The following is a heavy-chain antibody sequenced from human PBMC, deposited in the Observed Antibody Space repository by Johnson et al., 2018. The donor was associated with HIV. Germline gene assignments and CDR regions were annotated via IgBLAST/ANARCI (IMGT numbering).Heavy chain of an antibody. D-gene: IGHD2-15*01. Sequence: QVQLVESGGGVVQPGRSLRLSCAASGFTFSSYAMHWVRQAPGKGLEWVAVISYDGSNKYYADSVKGRFTISRDNSKNTLYVQMNRLRAEDTAVYYVRVVGDAFDIWGQGTMVTVSS. CDR2: ISYDGSNK. J-gene: IGHJ3*02. V-gene: IGHV3-30-3*01. CDR3: RVVGDAFDI. CDR1: GFTFSSYA.